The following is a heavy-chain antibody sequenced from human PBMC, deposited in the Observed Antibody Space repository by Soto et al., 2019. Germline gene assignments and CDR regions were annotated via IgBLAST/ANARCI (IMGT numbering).Heavy chain of an antibody. Sequence: QVQLVQSGAEVKKPGASVTVSCKTSGYSFSNYTIHWVRQAPGQSLEWMGWISPGNGNAKYSQRFQGRVTFTSATPEMTVYMELSSLRSEDPAVYYCARFPFGVATLDYWGQGTLVIVSS. CDR3: ARFPFGVATLDY. V-gene: IGHV1-3*01. CDR2: ISPGNGNA. CDR1: GYSFSNYT. D-gene: IGHD3-3*01. J-gene: IGHJ4*02.